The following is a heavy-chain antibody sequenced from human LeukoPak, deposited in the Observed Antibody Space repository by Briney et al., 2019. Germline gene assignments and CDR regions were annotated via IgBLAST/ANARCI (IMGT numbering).Heavy chain of an antibody. CDR2: ISGSGGST. Sequence: GGSLRLSCAASGFTFSSYAMSWVRQAPGKGLEWVSAISGSGGSTYYADSVKGRFTISRDNSRNTVYPQMNSLRAEDTALYYCARPQQISGGRPDFDYWGQGTLVTVSS. J-gene: IGHJ4*02. V-gene: IGHV3-23*01. D-gene: IGHD1-26*01. CDR1: GFTFSSYA. CDR3: ARPQQISGGRPDFDY.